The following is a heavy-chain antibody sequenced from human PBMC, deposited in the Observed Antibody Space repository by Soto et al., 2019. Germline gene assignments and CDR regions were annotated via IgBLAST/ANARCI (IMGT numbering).Heavy chain of an antibody. J-gene: IGHJ4*01. V-gene: IGHV3-21*06. Sequence: GGSLRVCGAASVFTLRTYTMNWVRQAPGKGLEWVSSISISSSDRYYADSVRGRFTISRDNAKNARYLQMNSLRADDTAVYFCVRGMNPLFGGQGTLVTVSS. CDR2: ISISSSDR. CDR1: VFTLRTYT. CDR3: VRGMNPLF.